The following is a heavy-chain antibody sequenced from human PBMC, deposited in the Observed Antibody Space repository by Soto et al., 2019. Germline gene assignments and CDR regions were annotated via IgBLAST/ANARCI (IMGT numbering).Heavy chain of an antibody. CDR1: GGSISSGFYS. D-gene: IGHD2-21*02. CDR2: IYNSGNT. J-gene: IGHJ5*02. V-gene: IGHV4-30-2*01. Sequence: PSETLSLTCAVSGGSISSGFYSWSWIRQPPGQGLEWIGYIYNSGNTYYNPSLMSRVTISVDRSQNHFSLKLTSVTAADTAVYSCARGSDGVWNWFDPWGQGTQVTVSS. CDR3: ARGSDGVWNWFDP.